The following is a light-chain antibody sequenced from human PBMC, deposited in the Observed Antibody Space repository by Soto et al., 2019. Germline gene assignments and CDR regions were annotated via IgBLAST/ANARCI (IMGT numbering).Light chain of an antibody. J-gene: IGKJ4*01. CDR1: QSVSSSY. V-gene: IGKV3-20*01. Sequence: EIVLTQSPGTLSLSPGERDTLSCRASQSVSSSYLAWYQQKPGQAPRLLIYGASSRATGIPDRFSGSGSGTDFTLTISRLEPEDFAVYYCQQYGSSPFLTFGGGTKVEIK. CDR2: GAS. CDR3: QQYGSSPFLT.